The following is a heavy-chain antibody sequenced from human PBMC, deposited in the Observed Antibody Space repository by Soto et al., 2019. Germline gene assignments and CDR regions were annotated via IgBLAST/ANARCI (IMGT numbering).Heavy chain of an antibody. J-gene: IGHJ4*02. CDR3: ARDAYCSGGSCYMPFDY. CDR2: IYYSGST. V-gene: IGHV4-31*03. D-gene: IGHD2-15*01. Sequence: PSETLSLTCTVSGGYISSGGYYWGWNRQHPGKGLEWIGYIYYSGSTYYNPSLKSRVTISVDTSKNQFSLKLSSVTAADTAVYYCARDAYCSGGSCYMPFDYWGQGTLVTV. CDR1: GGYISSGGYY.